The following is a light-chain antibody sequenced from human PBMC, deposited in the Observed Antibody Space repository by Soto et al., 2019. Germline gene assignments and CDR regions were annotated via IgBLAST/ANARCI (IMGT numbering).Light chain of an antibody. CDR1: QSISSY. CDR2: AAS. V-gene: IGKV1-39*01. Sequence: DIQMTQSPSSLSASVGDRVTITCRASQSISSYLNWYQQKPGKAPKLLIYAASNLQSGVPSRFSGSGSGTDFTLTISSLQPEDFATYYCQQSYSTPRTCSQGTKLEIK. CDR3: QQSYSTPRT. J-gene: IGKJ2*01.